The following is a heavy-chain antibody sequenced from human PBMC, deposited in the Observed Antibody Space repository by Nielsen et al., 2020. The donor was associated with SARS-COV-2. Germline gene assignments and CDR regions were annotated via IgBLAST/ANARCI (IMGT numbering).Heavy chain of an antibody. Sequence: GGSLRLSCAASGFTFDDYTMHWVRQAPGKGLEWVSLISWDGGSTYYADSVKGRFTISRDNSKNSLYLQMNSLRTEDTALYYCAKPILAAAGTSYFQHWGQGTLVTVSS. V-gene: IGHV3-43*01. CDR2: ISWDGGST. J-gene: IGHJ1*01. CDR3: AKPILAAAGTSYFQH. D-gene: IGHD6-13*01. CDR1: GFTFDDYT.